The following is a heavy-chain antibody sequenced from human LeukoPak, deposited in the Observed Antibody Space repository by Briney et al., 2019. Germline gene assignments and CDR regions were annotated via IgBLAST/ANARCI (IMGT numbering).Heavy chain of an antibody. D-gene: IGHD1-26*01. J-gene: IGHJ6*03. CDR1: GYAFTRHY. V-gene: IGHV1-46*01. CDR2: INPSGSST. Sequence: ASVKVSCKASGYAFTRHYMHWVRQAPGQGLEWMGLINPSGSSTIYAQKFQGRVTMTRDMSTSTAYMELSSLISEDTAVYYCARSYRTYYYYYMDVWGKGTTVTISS. CDR3: ARSYRTYYYYYMDV.